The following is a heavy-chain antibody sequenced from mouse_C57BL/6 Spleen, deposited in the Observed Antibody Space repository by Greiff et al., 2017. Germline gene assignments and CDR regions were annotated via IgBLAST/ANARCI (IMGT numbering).Heavy chain of an antibody. V-gene: IGHV5-17*01. CDR2: ISSGSSTI. D-gene: IGHD2-12*01. CDR1: GFTFSDYG. Sequence: EVKLVESGGGLVKPGGSLKLSCAASGFTFSDYGMHWVRQAPEKGLEWVAYISSGSSTIYYADTVKGRFTISRDNAKNTLFLQMTSLRSEDTAMYYCAQRRGHAMDYWGQGTSVTVSS. J-gene: IGHJ4*01. CDR3: AQRRGHAMDY.